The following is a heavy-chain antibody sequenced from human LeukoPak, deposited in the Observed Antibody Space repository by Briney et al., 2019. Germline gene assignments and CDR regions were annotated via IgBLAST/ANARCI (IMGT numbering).Heavy chain of an antibody. J-gene: IGHJ4*02. CDR3: AREVATPVDYDILTGYYPTDY. CDR2: IWYDGSNK. D-gene: IGHD3-9*01. Sequence: GGSLRLSCAASGFTFSSYGMHWVRQAPGKGLEWVAVIWYDGSNKYYADSVKGRFTISRDNSKNTLYLQMNSLRAEDTAVYYCAREVATPVDYDILTGYYPTDYWGQGTLVTVSS. V-gene: IGHV3-33*01. CDR1: GFTFSSYG.